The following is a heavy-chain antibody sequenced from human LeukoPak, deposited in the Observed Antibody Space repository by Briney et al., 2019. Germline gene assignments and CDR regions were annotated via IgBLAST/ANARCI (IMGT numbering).Heavy chain of an antibody. D-gene: IGHD5-18*01. Sequence: GGSLRLSCSASGFTFSSYEMNWVRQAPGKGLEWVSYISSSGSTIYYADSVKGRFTISRDNAKNSLYLQMNSLRAEDTAVYYCARTDTAMAQFDYWGQGTLVTVSS. CDR3: ARTDTAMAQFDY. CDR2: ISSSGSTI. J-gene: IGHJ4*02. V-gene: IGHV3-48*03. CDR1: GFTFSSYE.